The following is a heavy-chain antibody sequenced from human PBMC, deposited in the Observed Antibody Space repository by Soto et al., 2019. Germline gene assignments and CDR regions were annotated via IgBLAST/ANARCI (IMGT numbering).Heavy chain of an antibody. Sequence: EVQLLESGGGLVQPGGSLRLSCVGSGFFFSSYTMTWVRQAPGKGLEWVSSFSATSENTYYADSVRGRITISRDNSKNTHLLQMNSLTAEDTAMYCCAKARDQQWVRLPFDYWGQGILVIVSS. CDR3: AKARDQQWVRLPFDY. J-gene: IGHJ4*02. CDR2: FSATSENT. CDR1: GFFFSSYT. V-gene: IGHV3-23*01. D-gene: IGHD6-19*01.